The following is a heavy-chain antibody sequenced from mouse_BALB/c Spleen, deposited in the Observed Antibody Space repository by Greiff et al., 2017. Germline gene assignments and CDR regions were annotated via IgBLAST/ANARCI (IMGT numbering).Heavy chain of an antibody. CDR2: INPSSGYT. Sequence: VQLVESGAELARPGASVKMSCKASGYTFTSYTMHWVKQRPGQGLEWIGYINPSSGYTNYNQKFKDKATLTADKSSSTAYMQLSSLTSEDSAVYCCARGGFITSYYFDYWGQGTTLTVSS. CDR1: GYTFTSYT. D-gene: IGHD1-1*01. V-gene: IGHV1-4*01. CDR3: ARGGFITSYYFDY. J-gene: IGHJ2*01.